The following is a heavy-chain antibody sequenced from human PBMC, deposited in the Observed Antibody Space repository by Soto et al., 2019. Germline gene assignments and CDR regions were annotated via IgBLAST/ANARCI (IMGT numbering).Heavy chain of an antibody. CDR2: ISAYNGNT. Sequence: GASVKVSCKASGYTFTSYAMHWVRQAPGQGLEWMGWISAYNGNTNYAQKLQGRVTMTTDTSASTVYMELRGLRSDDTAVFYCARGEGTTVTDNLDYWGQGTLVTVSS. J-gene: IGHJ4*02. V-gene: IGHV1-18*01. CDR1: GYTFTSYA. D-gene: IGHD4-4*01. CDR3: ARGEGTTVTDNLDY.